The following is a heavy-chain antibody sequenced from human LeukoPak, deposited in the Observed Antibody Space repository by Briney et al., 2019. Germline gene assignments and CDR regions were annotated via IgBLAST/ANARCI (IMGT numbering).Heavy chain of an antibody. CDR3: TRLGRCSSTSCQNYFDY. Sequence: GGSLRLSCAVSGFTVCSNYMSWVRQAPGKGLEWVSVIYSDGSTYYADSVKGRFTISRDNSKNTLYLQMNSLRAEDTAVYYCTRLGRCSSTSCQNYFDYCGQGTLVTVSS. D-gene: IGHD2-2*01. CDR2: IYSDGST. J-gene: IGHJ4*02. CDR1: GFTVCSNY. V-gene: IGHV3-66*04.